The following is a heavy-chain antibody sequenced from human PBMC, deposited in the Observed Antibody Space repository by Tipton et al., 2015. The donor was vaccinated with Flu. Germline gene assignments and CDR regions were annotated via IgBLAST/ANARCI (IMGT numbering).Heavy chain of an antibody. CDR3: ARGIMVRGVIITSVY. CDR1: GYTFTGYY. CDR2: INPNSGGT. V-gene: IGHV1-2*06. Sequence: QVQLVQSGAEVKKPGASVKVSCKASGYTFTGYYMHWVRQAPGQGLEWMGRINPNSGGTNYAQKFQGRVTMTRDTSISTAYMELSRLRSDDTAVYYCARGIMVRGVIITSVYWGQGTLVTVSS. J-gene: IGHJ4*02. D-gene: IGHD3-10*01.